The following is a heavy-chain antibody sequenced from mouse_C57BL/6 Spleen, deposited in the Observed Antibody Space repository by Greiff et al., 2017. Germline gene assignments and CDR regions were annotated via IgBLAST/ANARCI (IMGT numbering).Heavy chain of an antibody. V-gene: IGHV1-18*01. J-gene: IGHJ3*01. CDR1: GYTFTDYN. Sequence: DVKLQESGPELVKPGASVKIPCKASGYTFTDYNMDWVKQSHGKSLEWIGDINPNNGGTIYNQKFKGKATLTVDKSSSTAYMERRSLTSEDTAVYYCARGGPWFAYWGQGTLVTVSA. CDR3: ARGGPWFAY. CDR2: INPNNGGT.